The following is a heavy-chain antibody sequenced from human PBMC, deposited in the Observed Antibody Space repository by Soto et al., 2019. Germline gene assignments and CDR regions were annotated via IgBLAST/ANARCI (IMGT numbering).Heavy chain of an antibody. J-gene: IGHJ6*03. D-gene: IGHD2-2*01. V-gene: IGHV1-8*01. CDR1: GYTFTSYD. CDR3: ARGTGVVVPAARYYYYYMDV. CDR2: MNPNSGNT. Sequence: ASVKVSCKASGYTFTSYDINWVRQATGQGLEWMGWMNPNSGNTGYAQKFQGRVTMIRNTSISTAYMELSSLRSEDTAVYYCARGTGVVVPAARYYYYYMDVWGKGTTVTVSS.